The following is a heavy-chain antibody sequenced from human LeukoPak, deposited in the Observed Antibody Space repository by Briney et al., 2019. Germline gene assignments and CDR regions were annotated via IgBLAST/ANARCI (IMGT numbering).Heavy chain of an antibody. J-gene: IGHJ4*02. CDR3: AKLFWSGYYSGNSPIDY. V-gene: IGHV3-23*01. Sequence: GGSLRLSCAASGFTFSSSAMSWVRQAPGKGLEWVSGTSAGGDSTYYADSVKGRITISRDNSKNTLYLQMNSLRAEDTAVYYCAKLFWSGYYSGNSPIDYWGQGTLVTVSS. CDR2: TSAGGDST. D-gene: IGHD3-3*01. CDR1: GFTFSSSA.